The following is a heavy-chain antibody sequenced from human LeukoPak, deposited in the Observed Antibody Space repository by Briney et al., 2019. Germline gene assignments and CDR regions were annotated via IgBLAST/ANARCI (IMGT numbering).Heavy chain of an antibody. CDR3: ARARNDYDSSGFSALDL. Sequence: PSETLTLTCTVSGGSVSSYYWSWIRQPPGKGLEWVAVIWYDGSNKYCADSVKGRFTISRDNSKNTLYLQVNSLRAEDTAVYYCARARNDYDSSGFSALDLWGQGTLVTVSS. CDR1: GGSVSSYY. J-gene: IGHJ5*02. CDR2: IWYDGSNK. D-gene: IGHD3-22*01. V-gene: IGHV3-33*08.